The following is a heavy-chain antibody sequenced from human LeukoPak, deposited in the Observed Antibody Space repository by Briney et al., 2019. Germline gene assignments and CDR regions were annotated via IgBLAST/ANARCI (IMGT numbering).Heavy chain of an antibody. CDR3: ARFGAAGYHFDY. CDR2: ISSSSSYI. V-gene: IGHV3-21*01. Sequence: GGSLRLSCAASGFTFSSYAMSWVRQAPGKGLEWVSSISSSSSYIYYADSVKGRFTISRDNAKNSLYLQMNSLRAEDTAVYYCARFGAAGYHFDYWGQGTLVTVSS. J-gene: IGHJ4*02. D-gene: IGHD6-13*01. CDR1: GFTFSSYA.